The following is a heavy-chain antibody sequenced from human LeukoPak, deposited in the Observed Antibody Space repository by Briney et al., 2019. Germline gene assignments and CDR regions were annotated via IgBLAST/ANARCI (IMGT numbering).Heavy chain of an antibody. V-gene: IGHV3-23*01. Sequence: GGSLRLSCVASGFTFKTFAMTWVRQAPGKGLEWVSAISGSGGSTYYADSVKGRFTISRDNSKNTLYLQMNSLRAEDTAVYYCAKTLYYDFWSGYSYYFDYWGQGTLVTVSS. CDR2: ISGSGGST. J-gene: IGHJ4*02. D-gene: IGHD3-3*01. CDR1: GFTFKTFA. CDR3: AKTLYYDFWSGYSYYFDY.